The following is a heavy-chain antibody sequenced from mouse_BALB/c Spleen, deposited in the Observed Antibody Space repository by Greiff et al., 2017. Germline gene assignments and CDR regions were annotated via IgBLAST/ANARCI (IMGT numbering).Heavy chain of an antibody. CDR2: IYPSDSYT. CDR3: ASTARATLMDY. D-gene: IGHD3-1*01. J-gene: IGHJ4*01. V-gene: IGHV1-69*02. Sequence: QVQLQQPGAELVRPGASVKLSCKASGYTFTSYWINWVKQRPGQGLEWIGNIYPSDSYTNYNQKFKDKATLTVDKSSSTAYMQLSSPTSEDSAVYYCASTARATLMDYWGQGTSVTVSS. CDR1: GYTFTSYW.